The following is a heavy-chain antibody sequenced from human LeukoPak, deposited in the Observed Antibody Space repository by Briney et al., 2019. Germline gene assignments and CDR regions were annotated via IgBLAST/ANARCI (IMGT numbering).Heavy chain of an antibody. J-gene: IGHJ4*02. V-gene: IGHV3-30*02. CDR1: GFTFSSYG. CDR2: IWYDGSKK. Sequence: GGSLRLSCAASGFTFSSYGMHWVRQAPGKGLEWVAFIWYDGSKKYYADSVKGRFTVSRDKSKNTLYLQMDSLRAEDAAVYHCAKDFLGAGPSDYWGQGTLVTVSS. CDR3: AKDFLGAGPSDY. D-gene: IGHD1-26*01.